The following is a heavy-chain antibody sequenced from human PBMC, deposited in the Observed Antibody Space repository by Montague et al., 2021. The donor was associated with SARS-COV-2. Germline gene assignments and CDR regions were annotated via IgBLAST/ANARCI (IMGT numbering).Heavy chain of an antibody. J-gene: IGHJ4*02. Sequence: SETLSLTCTVSGDSISSFYWSWIRQPAGKGLEWIGRIYASGGTNYNPSLKSRVTMSVDTSKNQFSLKLNSVTAADTAVYYCGRGAVAATPVVDYWGRGTLVTVSS. D-gene: IGHD2-15*01. CDR2: IYASGGT. CDR1: GDSISSFY. V-gene: IGHV4-4*07. CDR3: GRGAVAATPVVDY.